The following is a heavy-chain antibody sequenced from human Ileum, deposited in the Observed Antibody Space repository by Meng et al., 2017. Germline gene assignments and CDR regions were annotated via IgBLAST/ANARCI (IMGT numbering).Heavy chain of an antibody. CDR3: AKWGGSGSYYNDQILSYYYYGMDV. V-gene: IGHV1-46*01. CDR1: GYTFTSYY. D-gene: IGHD3-10*01. Sequence: ASVKVSCKASGYTFTSYYMHWVRQAPGQGLEGMGVINPSGGSTSYAQKFQGRVTMTRDTSTSTVYMELSSLRSEDTAVYYCAKWGGSGSYYNDQILSYYYYGMDVWGQGTTVTVSS. J-gene: IGHJ6*02. CDR2: INPSGGST.